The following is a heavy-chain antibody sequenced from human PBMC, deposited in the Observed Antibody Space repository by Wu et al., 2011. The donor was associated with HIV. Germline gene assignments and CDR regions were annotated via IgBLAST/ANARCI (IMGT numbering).Heavy chain of an antibody. V-gene: IGHV1-69*15. CDR2: SSLLFDAP. Sequence: STYAISWVRQAPWTRALSGWAGSSLLFDAPNYAQRFHDRLTITADGSTTTAYMELRNLRSEDTAVYFCTRSRFAGSSDTWYSFDKWGQGTLVTVSS. CDR1: STYA. J-gene: IGHJ4*02. D-gene: IGHD6-13*01. CDR3: TRSRFAGSSDTWYSFDK.